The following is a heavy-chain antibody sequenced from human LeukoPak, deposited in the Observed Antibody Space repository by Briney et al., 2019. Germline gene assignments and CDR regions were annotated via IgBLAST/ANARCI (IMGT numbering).Heavy chain of an antibody. Sequence: GRSLRLSCAASGFTFSSYGMHWVRQAPGKGLKWVAVIWYDGSNKYYADSVKGRFTISRDNSKNTLYLQMNSLRAEDTAVYYCARDRVAAAGFNYFDYWGQGTLVTVSS. D-gene: IGHD6-13*01. CDR1: GFTFSSYG. CDR2: IWYDGSNK. J-gene: IGHJ4*02. CDR3: ARDRVAAAGFNYFDY. V-gene: IGHV3-33*01.